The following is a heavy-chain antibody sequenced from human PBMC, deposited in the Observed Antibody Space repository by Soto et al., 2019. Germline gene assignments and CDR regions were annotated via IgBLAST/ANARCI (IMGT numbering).Heavy chain of an antibody. CDR1: GGSISSYY. V-gene: IGHV4-59*01. CDR3: ASITMVRGVNYGMDV. CDR2: IYYSGST. J-gene: IGHJ6*02. Sequence: SLTCTVSGGSISSYYWSWIRQPPGKGLEWIGYIYYSGSTNYNPSLKSRVTISVDTSKNQFSLKLSSVTAADTAVYYCASITMVRGVNYGMDVWGQGTTVTVSS. D-gene: IGHD3-10*01.